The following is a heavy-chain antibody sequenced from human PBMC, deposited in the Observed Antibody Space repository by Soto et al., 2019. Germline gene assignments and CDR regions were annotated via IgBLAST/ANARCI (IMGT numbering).Heavy chain of an antibody. D-gene: IGHD1-1*01. CDR3: SVARVEHAYLEH. CDR1: GLTFINNA. J-gene: IGHJ4*02. Sequence: GCSLIHSCVCSGLTFINNAMHWVRQAPGKGLEWVAFISFGSSEIHYADSVKGRFTISRDNPRNTLFLHVNSPRADETAVYYFSVARVEHAYLEHSGQGPLVTV. V-gene: IGHV3-30*01. CDR2: ISFGSSEI.